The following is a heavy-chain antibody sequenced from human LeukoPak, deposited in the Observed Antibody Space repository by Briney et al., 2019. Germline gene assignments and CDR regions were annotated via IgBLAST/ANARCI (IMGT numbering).Heavy chain of an antibody. V-gene: IGHV1-69*05. CDR3: ARDRRYQRGIWFDP. D-gene: IGHD2-2*01. Sequence: ASVKVSCKASGGTFSSYAISWVRQAPGQGLEWMGGIIPIFGTANYAQKFQGRVTITTDESTSTAYMELSSLRSEDTAVYYCARDRRYQRGIWFDPWGQGTLVTVSS. CDR2: IIPIFGTA. CDR1: GGTFSSYA. J-gene: IGHJ5*02.